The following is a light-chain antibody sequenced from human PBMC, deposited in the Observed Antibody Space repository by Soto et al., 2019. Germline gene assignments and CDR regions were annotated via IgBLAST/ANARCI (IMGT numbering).Light chain of an antibody. J-gene: IGLJ1*01. V-gene: IGLV2-8*01. CDR1: SSDVGGYNY. Sequence: QSALTQPPSASGSPGQSVTISCTGTSSDVGGYNYVSWYQHHPGKAPKLIIYEVDERPSGVPDRFSGSKSGNTASLTVSGLQAEDEADYYCSSYAGSNNFPYVFGTGTKV. CDR2: EVD. CDR3: SSYAGSNNFPYV.